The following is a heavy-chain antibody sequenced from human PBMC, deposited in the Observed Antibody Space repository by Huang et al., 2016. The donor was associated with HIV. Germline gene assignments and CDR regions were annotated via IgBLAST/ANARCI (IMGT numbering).Heavy chain of an antibody. CDR3: ARARGYYYYGMDV. J-gene: IGHJ6*02. V-gene: IGHV1-18*04. Sequence: QVQLVQSGAEVKKPGASVKVSCKASGYTFTSYGISWVRQAPGQGLEWMGGSSADSGNTNYSQKLQRRVTMTTDTSTSTAYMELRSLRSDDTAVYYWARARGYYYYGMDVWGQGTTVTVSS. CDR1: GYTFTSYG. CDR2: SSADSGNT.